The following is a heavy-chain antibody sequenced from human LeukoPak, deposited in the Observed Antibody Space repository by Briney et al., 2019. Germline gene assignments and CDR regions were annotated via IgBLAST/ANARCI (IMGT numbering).Heavy chain of an antibody. Sequence: GSLRLSCAASGFTFSSYGMHWVRQAPGKGLEWVAVIWNDGSNKYYADSVKGRFTISRDNSKNTLYLQMNNLRAEDTAVYYCARDSGSYGFDYWGQGPLVTVSS. D-gene: IGHD1-26*01. CDR1: GFTFSSYG. V-gene: IGHV3-33*01. CDR2: IWNDGSNK. CDR3: ARDSGSYGFDY. J-gene: IGHJ4*02.